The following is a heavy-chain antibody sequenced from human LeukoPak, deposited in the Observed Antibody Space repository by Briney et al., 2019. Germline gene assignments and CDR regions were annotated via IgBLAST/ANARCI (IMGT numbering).Heavy chain of an antibody. CDR1: GFTFSDHA. V-gene: IGHV3-23*01. CDR3: AKGLHGGVGYGVDV. CDR2: INGNGGGS. D-gene: IGHD3-16*01. Sequence: GGSLRLSCAASGFTFSDHAMSWVRQAPAKGLEWVSSINGNGGGSYYIDSVKGRFTISRDNSKNTLYLQMKNLRVEHTAVYYCAKGLHGGVGYGVDVWGQGTTVSVSS. J-gene: IGHJ6*02.